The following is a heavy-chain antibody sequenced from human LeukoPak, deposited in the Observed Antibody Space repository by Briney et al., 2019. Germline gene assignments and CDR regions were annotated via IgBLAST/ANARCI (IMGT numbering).Heavy chain of an antibody. V-gene: IGHV4-61*02. CDR3: ARESVEMATPDQEQGRWDPMGNPLDY. Sequence: SSETLSLTCTVSGGSISSGSYYWSWIRQPAGKGLEWIGRIYTSGSTNYNPSLKSRVTISVDTSKNQFSLKLSSVTAADTAVYYCARESVEMATPDQEQGRWDPMGNPLDYWGQGTLVTVSS. CDR1: GGSISSGSYY. J-gene: IGHJ4*02. D-gene: IGHD5-24*01. CDR2: IYTSGST.